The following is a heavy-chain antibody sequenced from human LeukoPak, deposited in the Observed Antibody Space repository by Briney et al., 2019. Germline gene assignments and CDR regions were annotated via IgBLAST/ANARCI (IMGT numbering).Heavy chain of an antibody. J-gene: IGHJ4*02. V-gene: IGHV3-33*01. CDR1: GFTFSSYG. CDR3: ARGDSSGPTYYFVY. CDR2: IWYDGSNK. D-gene: IGHD3-22*01. Sequence: GGSLRLSCAASGFTFSSYGMHWVRQAPGKGLEWVAVIWYDGSNKYYADSVKGRFTISRDNSKNTLYLQMNSLRAEDTAVYYCARGDSSGPTYYFVYWGQGTLVTVSS.